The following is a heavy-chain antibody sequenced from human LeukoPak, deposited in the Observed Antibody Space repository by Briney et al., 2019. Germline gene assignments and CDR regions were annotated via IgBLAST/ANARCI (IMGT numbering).Heavy chain of an antibody. CDR2: IYYSGST. V-gene: IGHV4-30-4*08. Sequence: LRLSCTVSGGSISSGDYYWSWIRQPPGKGLEWIGYIYYSGSTYYNPSLKSRVTISVDTSKNQFSLKLSSVTAADTAVYYCARGSIAAAGIGYFDYWGQGTLVTVSS. CDR3: ARGSIAAAGIGYFDY. CDR1: GGSISSGDYY. D-gene: IGHD6-13*01. J-gene: IGHJ4*02.